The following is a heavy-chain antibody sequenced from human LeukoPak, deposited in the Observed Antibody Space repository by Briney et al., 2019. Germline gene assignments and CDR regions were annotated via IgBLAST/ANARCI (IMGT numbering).Heavy chain of an antibody. D-gene: IGHD4-17*01. CDR1: GFTFSNYA. Sequence: GGSLRLSCAASGFTFSNYAMSWVRQAPGKGLEWVSSISGSGGNTYYADSVKGRFTISRDNSKNTLYLQMNSLRAEDTAVYYCAREGYGEDNLDYWGQGTLVTVSS. V-gene: IGHV3-23*01. CDR2: ISGSGGNT. J-gene: IGHJ4*02. CDR3: AREGYGEDNLDY.